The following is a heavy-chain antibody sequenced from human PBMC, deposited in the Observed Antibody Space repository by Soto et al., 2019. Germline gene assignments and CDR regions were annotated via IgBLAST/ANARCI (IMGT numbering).Heavy chain of an antibody. J-gene: IGHJ5*02. D-gene: IGHD3-10*01. CDR2: INAGNGDT. CDR1: GYIFTDYT. Sequence: QVQLVQSGAEVKKSGASVKVSCEASGYIFTDYTIHWVRQAPGQRLELMGWINAGNGDTKYSHQFQGRVTFSRDTSASTVYMELSSLRSEDTAFYYCAREGLVRGVLRGIRFDPWGQGTLVTVSS. CDR3: AREGLVRGVLRGIRFDP. V-gene: IGHV1-3*01.